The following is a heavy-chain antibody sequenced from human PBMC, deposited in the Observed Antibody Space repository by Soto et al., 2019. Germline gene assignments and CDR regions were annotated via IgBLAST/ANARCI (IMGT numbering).Heavy chain of an antibody. J-gene: IGHJ1*01. CDR1: GGSINSGGYC. Sequence: QVQLQESGPGLVKPSQTLSLTCTVSGGSINSGGYCWSWIRQHPGKGLDWIGCISYGWSTSYNPSPXRXIPRSVDTSKHQFSLKLTSVTAADTAGYYCSRGILVWGQGALTTVSS. V-gene: IGHV4-31*03. D-gene: IGHD5-18*01. CDR2: ISYGWST. CDR3: SRGILV.